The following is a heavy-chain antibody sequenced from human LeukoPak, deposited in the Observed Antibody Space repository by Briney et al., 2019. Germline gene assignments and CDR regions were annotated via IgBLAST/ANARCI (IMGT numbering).Heavy chain of an antibody. D-gene: IGHD3-22*01. Sequence: PSQTLSLXCTVSGGSISSGSYYWSWIRQPAGKGLEWIGRIYTSGSTNYNPSLKSRVTISVDTSKNQFSLKLSSVTAADTAVYYCARDKYYYDSSGYYIDYWGQGTLVTVSS. CDR1: GGSISSGSYY. CDR3: ARDKYYYDSSGYYIDY. CDR2: IYTSGST. J-gene: IGHJ4*02. V-gene: IGHV4-61*02.